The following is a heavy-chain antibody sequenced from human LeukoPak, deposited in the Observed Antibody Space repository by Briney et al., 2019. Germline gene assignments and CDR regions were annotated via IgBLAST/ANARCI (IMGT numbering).Heavy chain of an antibody. J-gene: IGHJ4*02. Sequence: GGSLRLSCAASGFTVSSNYMSRVRQAPGKGLEWVAVISYDGSNKYYADSVKGRFTISRDNSKNTLYLQMNSLRAEDTAVYYCARVRDSWAARPGIDYWGQGTLVTVSS. CDR3: ARVRDSWAARPGIDY. D-gene: IGHD6-6*01. V-gene: IGHV3-30*03. CDR2: ISYDGSNK. CDR1: GFTVSSNY.